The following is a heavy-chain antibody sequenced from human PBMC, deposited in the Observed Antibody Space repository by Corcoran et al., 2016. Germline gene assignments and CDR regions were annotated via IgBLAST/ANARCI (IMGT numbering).Heavy chain of an antibody. V-gene: IGHV3-48*04. CDR2: ISSSSTTI. CDR1: GFTFSSYS. J-gene: IGHJ4*02. D-gene: IGHD6-6*01. CDR3: VRGGDGSSPRKYSFDY. Sequence: EVQLVESGGGLVQPGGSLGLSCAASGFTFSSYSINWVRQTPGKGLEWISYISSSSTTIYYADSVKGRFTISRDNAKNSLFLQMNSLRAEDTAVYYCVRGGDGSSPRKYSFDYWGQGTLVTVSS.